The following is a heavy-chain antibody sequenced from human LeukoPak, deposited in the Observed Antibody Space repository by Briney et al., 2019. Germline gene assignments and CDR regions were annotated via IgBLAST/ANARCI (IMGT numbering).Heavy chain of an antibody. CDR1: GFTFSSYA. CDR3: AKSYSYGLPTYYFDY. J-gene: IGHJ4*02. Sequence: GGSLRLSCAASGFTFSSYAMSWVRQAPGKGLEWVSAISGSGGSTYYADSVKGRFTISRDNPKNTLYLQMNSLRAEDTAVYYCAKSYSYGLPTYYFDYWGQGTLVTVSS. V-gene: IGHV3-23*01. D-gene: IGHD5-18*01. CDR2: ISGSGGST.